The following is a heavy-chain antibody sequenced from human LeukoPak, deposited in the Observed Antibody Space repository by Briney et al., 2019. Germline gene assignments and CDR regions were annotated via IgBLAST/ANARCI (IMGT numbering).Heavy chain of an antibody. CDR3: ARCRITMVRGVITPPLGYYYMDV. Sequence: GGSLRLSCAASGFTFSDYYMSWTRQAPGKGLEWVSYISSSGSTIYYADSVKGRFTISRDNAKNSLYLQMNSLRAEDTAVYYCARCRITMVRGVITPPLGYYYMDVWGKGTTVTISS. J-gene: IGHJ6*03. V-gene: IGHV3-11*04. D-gene: IGHD3-10*01. CDR1: GFTFSDYY. CDR2: ISSSGSTI.